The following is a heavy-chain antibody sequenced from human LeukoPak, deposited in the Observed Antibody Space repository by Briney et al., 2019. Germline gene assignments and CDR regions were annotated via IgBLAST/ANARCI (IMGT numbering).Heavy chain of an antibody. Sequence: PSETLSLTCTVSGGSISSYYWSWIRQPPGKGLEWIGYIYYSGSTNYNPSLKSRVTISVDTSKNQFSLKLSSVTAADTAVYYCARAGHSYYYYYMDVWGKGTTVTVSS. CDR2: IYYSGST. CDR3: ARAGHSYYYYYMDV. D-gene: IGHD1-14*01. CDR1: GGSISSYY. V-gene: IGHV4-59*01. J-gene: IGHJ6*03.